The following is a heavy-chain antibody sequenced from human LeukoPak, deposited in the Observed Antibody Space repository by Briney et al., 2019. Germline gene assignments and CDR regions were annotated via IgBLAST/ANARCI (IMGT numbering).Heavy chain of an antibody. Sequence: SETLSLTCAVYGGSFSGYYWSWIRQPPGKGLEWIGEINHSGSTNYNPSLKSRVTISVDTSKNQFSLKLSSVTAADTAVYYCAIKSYYYGSGSSGCFDYWGQGTLVTVSS. CDR1: GGSFSGYY. J-gene: IGHJ4*02. D-gene: IGHD3-10*01. CDR2: INHSGST. CDR3: AIKSYYYGSGSSGCFDY. V-gene: IGHV4-34*01.